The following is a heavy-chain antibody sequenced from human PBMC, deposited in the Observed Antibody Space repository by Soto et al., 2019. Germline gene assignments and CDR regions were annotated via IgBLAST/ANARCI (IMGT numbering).Heavy chain of an antibody. Sequence: GGSLRLSCAASGFTFSSYGMHWVRQAPGKGLEWVAVISYDGSNKYYADSVKGRFTISRDNSKNTLYLQMNSLRAEDTAVYYCANPPWPCTEFYYYYMDVWGKGTTVTVSS. J-gene: IGHJ6*03. V-gene: IGHV3-30*18. CDR1: GFTFSSYG. D-gene: IGHD3-10*01. CDR2: ISYDGSNK. CDR3: ANPPWPCTEFYYYYMDV.